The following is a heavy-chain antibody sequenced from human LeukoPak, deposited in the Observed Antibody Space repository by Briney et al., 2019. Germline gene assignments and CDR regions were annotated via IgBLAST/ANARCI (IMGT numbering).Heavy chain of an antibody. D-gene: IGHD6-13*01. V-gene: IGHV4-61*01. CDR2: IYYSGST. J-gene: IGHJ4*02. CDR3: ARPRPQYSSSRFFDY. Sequence: SETLSLTCTVSGGSVSSGSYYWSWIRPPPGKGLEWIGYIYYSGSTNYNPSLKSRVTISVDTSKNQFSLKLSSVTAADTAVYYCARPRPQYSSSRFFDYWGQGTLVTVSS. CDR1: GGSVSSGSYY.